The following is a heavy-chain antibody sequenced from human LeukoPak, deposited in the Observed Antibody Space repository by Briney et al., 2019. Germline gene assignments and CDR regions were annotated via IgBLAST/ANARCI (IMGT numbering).Heavy chain of an antibody. D-gene: IGHD3-10*01. CDR2: ISGSGGSA. J-gene: IGHJ4*01. V-gene: IGHV3-23*01. CDR1: GFTFSSYA. Sequence: GGSLRLSCAASGFTFSSYAMSWVRQAPGKGLEWVSGISGSGGSAYYADSVKGRFTVSRDNSKNTLYLQMNSLRAEDTAVYYCASEKGRGVRGSLDYWGQGTLVTVSS. CDR3: ASEKGRGVRGSLDY.